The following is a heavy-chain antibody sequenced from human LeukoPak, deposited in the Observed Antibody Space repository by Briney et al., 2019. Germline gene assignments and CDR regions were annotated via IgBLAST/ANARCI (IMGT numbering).Heavy chain of an antibody. CDR1: GFTFSSYS. CDR2: ISSSSSYI. J-gene: IGHJ4*02. Sequence: GGSLRLSCAASGFTFSSYSMNWVRQAPGKGLEWVSSISSSSSYIYYADSVKGRFTISRDNAKNSLYLQMNSLRAEDTAVYYCARGEADYYDSSGRGDYWGQGTLVTVSS. V-gene: IGHV3-21*01. CDR3: ARGEADYYDSSGRGDY. D-gene: IGHD3-22*01.